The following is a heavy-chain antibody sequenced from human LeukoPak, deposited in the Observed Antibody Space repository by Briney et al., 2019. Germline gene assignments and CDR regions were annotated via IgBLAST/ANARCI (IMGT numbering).Heavy chain of an antibody. J-gene: IGHJ4*02. CDR2: IIGSGGST. D-gene: IGHD2-2*01. V-gene: IGHV3-23*01. CDR1: GFTFSSYT. CDR3: AKDIVVVPAARWGDY. Sequence: GGSLRLSCAASGFTFSSYTMSWVRHAPGKGLEWVSAIIGSGGSTYYADSVKGRFTISRDNSKNTLYLQMNSLRAEDTAVYYCAKDIVVVPAARWGDYWGQGTLVTVSS.